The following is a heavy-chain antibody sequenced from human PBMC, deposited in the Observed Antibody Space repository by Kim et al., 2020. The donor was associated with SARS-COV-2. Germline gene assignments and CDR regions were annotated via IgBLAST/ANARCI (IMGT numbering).Heavy chain of an antibody. J-gene: IGHJ4*02. D-gene: IGHD5-18*01. Sequence: GGSLRLSCAASGFTFSSYGMHWVRQAPGKGLEWVAVISYDGSNKYYADSVKGRFTISRDNSKNTLYLQMNSLRVEDTAVYFCAKEVGYSYGYAFDYWGQGTLVTVSS. CDR3: AKEVGYSYGYAFDY. V-gene: IGHV3-30*18. CDR2: ISYDGSNK. CDR1: GFTFSSYG.